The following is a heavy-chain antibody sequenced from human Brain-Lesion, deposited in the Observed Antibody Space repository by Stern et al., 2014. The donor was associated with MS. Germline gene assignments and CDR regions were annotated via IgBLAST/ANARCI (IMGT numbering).Heavy chain of an antibody. J-gene: IGHJ4*02. CDR1: DDFA. V-gene: IGHV3-9*01. Sequence: DDFAMPWVRQAPGKGLEWVSGINWNSGSLAYADSVKGRFSISRDSAKNSLFLQMNSLRPEDTALYYCTKDSGYFSGLFDSWGQGTLVTVSS. CDR3: TKDSGYFSGLFDS. D-gene: IGHD3-22*01. CDR2: INWNSGSL.